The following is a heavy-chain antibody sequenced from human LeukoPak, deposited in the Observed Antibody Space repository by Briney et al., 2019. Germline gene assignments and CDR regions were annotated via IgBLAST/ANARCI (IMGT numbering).Heavy chain of an antibody. Sequence: GGSLRLSCAASGFTFSVYGMHWVRQAPGKGLEWVAVIWYDGSNKYYADSVKGRFTISRDNSKDTVYLQMNSLRAEDTAVYYCATDNMTTLDYWGQGTLVTVSS. CDR1: GFTFSVYG. J-gene: IGHJ4*02. V-gene: IGHV3-33*01. CDR2: IWYDGSNK. CDR3: ATDNMTTLDY. D-gene: IGHD4-17*01.